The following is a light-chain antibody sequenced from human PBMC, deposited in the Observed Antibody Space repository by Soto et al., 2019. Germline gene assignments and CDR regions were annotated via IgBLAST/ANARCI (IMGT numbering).Light chain of an antibody. CDR1: SSDVGAYNY. CDR3: SSYTSSSTYV. J-gene: IGLJ1*01. CDR2: DVS. Sequence: QSALIQPASVSGSPGQSITISCTGTSSDVGAYNYVSWYLQHPGKAPKVMISDVSYRPSGVSNRFSGSKSGNTASLTISGLQAEDEADYYCSSYTSSSTYVFGTGTKLTVL. V-gene: IGLV2-14*01.